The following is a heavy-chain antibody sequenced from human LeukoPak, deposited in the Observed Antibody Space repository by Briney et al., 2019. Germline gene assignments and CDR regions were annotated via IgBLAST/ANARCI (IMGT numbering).Heavy chain of an antibody. CDR1: GGTFSSYA. CDR3: ASCVLGGGDCYAFDY. Sequence: ASVKVSCKASGGTFSSYAISWVRQAPGQGLEWMGGIIPIFGTANYAQKFQGRVTITADESTSTAYMELSSLRSEDTAVCYCASCVLGGGDCYAFDYWGQGTLVTVSS. CDR2: IIPIFGTA. D-gene: IGHD2-21*02. J-gene: IGHJ4*02. V-gene: IGHV1-69*13.